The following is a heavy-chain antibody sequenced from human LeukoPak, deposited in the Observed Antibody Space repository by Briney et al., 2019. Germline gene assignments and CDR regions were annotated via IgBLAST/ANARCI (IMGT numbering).Heavy chain of an antibody. CDR1: GGTFSSYA. D-gene: IGHD2-15*01. V-gene: IGHV1-69*13. J-gene: IGHJ5*02. Sequence: ASVEVSCKASGGTFSSYAISWVRQAPGQGLEWMGGIIPIFGTANYAQKFQGRVTITADESTSTAYMELSSLRSEDTAVYYCARERDIRYCSGGSCYLNWFDPWGQGTLVTVSS. CDR2: IIPIFGTA. CDR3: ARERDIRYCSGGSCYLNWFDP.